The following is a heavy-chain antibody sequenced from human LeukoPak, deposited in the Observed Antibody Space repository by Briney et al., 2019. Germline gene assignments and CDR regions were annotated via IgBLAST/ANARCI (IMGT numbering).Heavy chain of an antibody. Sequence: ASVKVSCKASGYTFTGYYMHWVRQAPGQGLEWMGIINPSGGSTSYAQKFQGRVTMTRDTSTSTVYMELSSLRSEDTAVYYCARCRWELRYYYYYMDVWGKGTTVTVSS. D-gene: IGHD1-26*01. CDR3: ARCRWELRYYYYYMDV. CDR1: GYTFTGYY. J-gene: IGHJ6*03. CDR2: INPSGGST. V-gene: IGHV1-46*01.